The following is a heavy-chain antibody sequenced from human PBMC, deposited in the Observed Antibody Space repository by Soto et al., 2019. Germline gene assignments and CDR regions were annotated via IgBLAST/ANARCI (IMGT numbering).Heavy chain of an antibody. Sequence: QVQLVQSGAEVKKPGASVKVSCKASGYTFTSYGISWVRQAPGQGLEWMGWISAYNGNTNYAQKLQGRVSMTTDTSTSTAYMELRSLRSDDTAVYYCARDQTRLTSSGWYVVRASSQGYWGQGTLVTVSS. D-gene: IGHD6-19*01. CDR1: GYTFTSYG. CDR2: ISAYNGNT. CDR3: ARDQTRLTSSGWYVVRASSQGY. V-gene: IGHV1-18*04. J-gene: IGHJ4*02.